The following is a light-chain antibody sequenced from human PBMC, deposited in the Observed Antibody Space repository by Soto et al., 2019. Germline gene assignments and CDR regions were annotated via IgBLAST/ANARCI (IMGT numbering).Light chain of an antibody. CDR2: EVS. CDR1: SSDIGGYDS. J-gene: IGLJ2*01. V-gene: IGLV2-14*01. CDR3: TAYANTNTLL. Sequence: QSALTQPASVSGSPGQSITISCTGTSSDIGGYDSVSWYQQHPGKAPKLLIFEVSNRPSGISDRFSGSKSANTASLTITGLQAEDEAHYYCTAYANTNTLLFGGGTKVTVL.